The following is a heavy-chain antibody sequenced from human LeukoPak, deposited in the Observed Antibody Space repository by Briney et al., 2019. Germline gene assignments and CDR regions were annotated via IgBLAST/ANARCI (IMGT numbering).Heavy chain of an antibody. Sequence: GASVKVSCKASGGTFSSYAISWVRQAPGQGLEWMGGIIPIFGTANYAQKFQGRVTITADESTSTAYMELSSLRAEDTAVYYCARRYCSSTSCTLDYWGQGTLVTVSS. V-gene: IGHV1-69*13. CDR1: GGTFSSYA. J-gene: IGHJ4*02. D-gene: IGHD2-2*01. CDR3: ARRYCSSTSCTLDY. CDR2: IIPIFGTA.